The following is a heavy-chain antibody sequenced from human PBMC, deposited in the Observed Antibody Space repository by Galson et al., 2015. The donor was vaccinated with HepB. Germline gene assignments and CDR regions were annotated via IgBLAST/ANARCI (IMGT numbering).Heavy chain of an antibody. D-gene: IGHD3-10*01. J-gene: IGHJ1*01. CDR1: GFVFSSYG. CDR2: IQHDEGKI. V-gene: IGHV3-30*02. Sequence: SLRLSCAASGFVFSSYGMYWVRQSPGKGLEWVAFIQHDEGKIYHADSVKGRFTISRDTPKNTLYLQMHSLKTEDTALYYCAKGSGSYYGFVQHWGQGTLVVVSS. CDR3: AKGSGSYYGFVQH.